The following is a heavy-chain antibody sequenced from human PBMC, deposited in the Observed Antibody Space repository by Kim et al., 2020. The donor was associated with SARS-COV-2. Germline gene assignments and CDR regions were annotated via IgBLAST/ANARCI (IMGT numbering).Heavy chain of an antibody. CDR1: GGTFSSYA. CDR3: ARDKRIAARPWYYYYYGMD. J-gene: IGHJ6*01. D-gene: IGHD6-6*01. Sequence: SMKVSCKASGGTFSSYAISWVRQAPGQGLEWMGGIIPISGTANYAQKFQGRVTITADESTSTAYMELSSLRSEDTAVYYCARDKRIAARPWYYYYYGMD. CDR2: IIPISGTA. V-gene: IGHV1-69*13.